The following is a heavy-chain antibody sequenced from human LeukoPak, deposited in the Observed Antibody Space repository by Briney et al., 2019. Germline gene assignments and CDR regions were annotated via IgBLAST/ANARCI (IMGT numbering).Heavy chain of an antibody. D-gene: IGHD4-17*01. Sequence: GGSLRLSFAASGFTVSSNYMTWVRQAPGRGRGWVSIIYSDGSTNYADSVKGRFTISRDNSKNTLYLQMNSLRAEDTAVYYCTTEPTEGDYVPPIWDYWGQGTLVTVSS. J-gene: IGHJ4*02. CDR2: IYSDGST. V-gene: IGHV3-66*01. CDR3: TTEPTEGDYVPPIWDY. CDR1: GFTVSSNY.